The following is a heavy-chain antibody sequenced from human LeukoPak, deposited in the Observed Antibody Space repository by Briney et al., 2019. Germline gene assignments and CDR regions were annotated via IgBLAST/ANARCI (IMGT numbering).Heavy chain of an antibody. Sequence: GGSLRLSCAASGFTLSSYSMNWVRQAPGKGLEWVSSISSSVYIHYADSVKGRFTISRDNAKNSLYLQMNSLRGEDTAVYYCAREGSGSTLDYWGQGTLVTVSS. CDR1: GFTLSSYS. CDR2: ISSSVYI. V-gene: IGHV3-21*01. D-gene: IGHD3-22*01. CDR3: AREGSGSTLDY. J-gene: IGHJ4*02.